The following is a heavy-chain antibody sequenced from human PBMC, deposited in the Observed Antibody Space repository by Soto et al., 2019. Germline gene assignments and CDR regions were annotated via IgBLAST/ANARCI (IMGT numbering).Heavy chain of an antibody. D-gene: IGHD2-2*01. CDR2: IIPLFGSA. CDR3: AREAVPGATGHGMDV. CDR1: GGTFNNYG. V-gene: IGHV1-69*06. Sequence: QVQLVQSGAEVKKPGSSVKVSCKASGGTFNNYGISWVRQAPGQGLEWMGGIIPLFGSANYAQMFRGRVTMTADKSTSTAYMELSSLKSEDTAVYYCAREAVPGATGHGMDVWGQGTTVTVSS. J-gene: IGHJ6*02.